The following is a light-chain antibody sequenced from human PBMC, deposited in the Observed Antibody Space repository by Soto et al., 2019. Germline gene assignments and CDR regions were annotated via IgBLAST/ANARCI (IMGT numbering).Light chain of an antibody. CDR3: QQFNSSPFT. CDR2: TVS. V-gene: IGKV1-9*01. CDR1: QDFRRG. J-gene: IGKJ4*02. Sequence: DIQWTQSPSFLSASVGDRLTITCRASQDFRRGLAWYQQKPGKAPNLLIYTVSTVQSGVPSRFSGSRSGTEFTLTISSLQPEDFATYDCQQFNSSPFTVGGGTKVEI.